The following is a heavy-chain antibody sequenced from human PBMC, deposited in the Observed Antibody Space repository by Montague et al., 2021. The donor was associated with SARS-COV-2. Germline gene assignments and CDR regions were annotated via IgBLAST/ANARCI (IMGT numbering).Heavy chain of an antibody. CDR2: IDWDDDK. V-gene: IGHV2-70*11. CDR1: GFSLSTSGMC. J-gene: IGHJ6*02. Sequence: PALVKPTQTLTLTCTFSGFSLSTSGMCVSWIRQPPGKALEWLARIDWDDDKYYSTSLKTRLTISKDTSKNQVVLTMTNMDPVDTATYYCARTPMVSTIYYNSYYSGIDVWGQGTMVTVSS. CDR3: ARTPMVSTIYYNSYYSGIDV. D-gene: IGHD5/OR15-5a*01.